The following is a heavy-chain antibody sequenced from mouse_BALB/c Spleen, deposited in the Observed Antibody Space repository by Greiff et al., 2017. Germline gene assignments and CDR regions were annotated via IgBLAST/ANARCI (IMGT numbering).Heavy chain of an antibody. CDR3: AYYYGSTYYAMDY. CDR1: GFTFSSYA. D-gene: IGHD1-1*01. Sequence: EVKLVESGGGLVKPGGSLKLSCAASGFTFSSYAMSWVRQSPEKRLEWVAEISSGGSYTYYPDTVTGRFTISRDNAKNTLYLEMSSLRSEDTAMYYCAYYYGSTYYAMDYWGQGTSVTVSS. J-gene: IGHJ4*01. V-gene: IGHV5-9-4*01. CDR2: ISSGGSYT.